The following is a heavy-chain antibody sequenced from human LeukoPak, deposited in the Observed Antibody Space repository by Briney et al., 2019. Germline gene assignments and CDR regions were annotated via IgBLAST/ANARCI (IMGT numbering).Heavy chain of an antibody. CDR1: GFTFSSYA. V-gene: IGHV3-23*01. J-gene: IGHJ3*02. CDR3: AKSSHAFGAFDI. CDR2: ISGSGGST. D-gene: IGHD3-16*01. Sequence: GGSLRLSCVVSGFTFSSYAMSWVRQAPGKGLEWVSGISGSGGSTYYADSVKGRFTISRDNSKNTLYLQMNSLRAEDTAIYYCAKSSHAFGAFDIWGLGTMVTVSS.